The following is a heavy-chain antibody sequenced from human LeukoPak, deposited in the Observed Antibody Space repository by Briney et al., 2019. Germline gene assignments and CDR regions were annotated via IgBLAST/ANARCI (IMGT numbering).Heavy chain of an antibody. CDR2: ITGSGGST. D-gene: IGHD2/OR15-2a*01. V-gene: IGHV3-23*01. Sequence: GGSLRLSCAGSGFSVSNYYMSWVRQVPGKGLEWVSGITGSGGSTYYADSVKGRFTISRDNSKNTLYLQMSSLRDEDTAVYYCAKGFTTTYFIWGQGTLVTVSS. CDR3: AKGFTTTYFI. J-gene: IGHJ3*02. CDR1: GFSVSNYY.